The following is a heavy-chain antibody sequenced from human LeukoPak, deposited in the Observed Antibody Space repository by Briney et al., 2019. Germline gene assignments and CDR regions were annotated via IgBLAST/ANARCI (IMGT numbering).Heavy chain of an antibody. D-gene: IGHD5-18*01. V-gene: IGHV4-59*01. J-gene: IGHJ5*02. CDR2: IYYSGST. CDR1: GGSISSYY. Sequence: SETLSLTCTVSGGSISSYYWSWIRQPPGKGLEWIGYIYYSGSTNYNPSLKSRVTISVDTSKNQFSLKLSSVTAADTAVYYCARDLDTAMGPSRSYNWFDPWGQGTLVTVSS. CDR3: ARDLDTAMGPSRSYNWFDP.